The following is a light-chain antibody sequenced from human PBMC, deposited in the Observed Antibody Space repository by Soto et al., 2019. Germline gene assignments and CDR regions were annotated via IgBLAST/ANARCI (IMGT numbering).Light chain of an antibody. Sequence: EIVLTQTPGTLSLSPGDRATLSCKASQSVADNYLAWYQQKPGQAPRLLIYAASRRAIGIPDTFSGSGSGTDFTLTITRLEPEDFALYYCQQYGHSPRTFGQGTNVEIK. V-gene: IGKV3-20*01. J-gene: IGKJ1*01. CDR3: QQYGHSPRT. CDR1: QSVADNY. CDR2: AAS.